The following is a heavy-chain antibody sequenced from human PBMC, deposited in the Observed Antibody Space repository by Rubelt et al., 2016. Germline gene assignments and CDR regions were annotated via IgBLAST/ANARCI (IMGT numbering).Heavy chain of an antibody. D-gene: IGHD1-26*01. CDR3: ARGRMGFHYYYYGMDV. CDR1: GGSFSGYY. V-gene: IGHV4-34*01. Sequence: QVQLQQWGAGLLKSSETLSLTCAVYGGSFSGYYWSWIRQPPGKGLEWIGEINHSGSTNYNPSLKSRVTISVDTSQTQFSLKLSSVTAADTAVYYCARGRMGFHYYYYGMDVWGQGTTVTVSS. J-gene: IGHJ6*02. CDR2: INHSGST.